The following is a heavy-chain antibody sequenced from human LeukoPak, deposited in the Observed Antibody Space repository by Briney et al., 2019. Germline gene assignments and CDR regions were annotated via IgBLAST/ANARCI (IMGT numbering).Heavy chain of an antibody. CDR3: ASGSSGYYF. D-gene: IGHD3-22*01. J-gene: IGHJ4*02. V-gene: IGHV3-21*01. CDR2: ISSSSNYI. Sequence: GGSLRLSCAASGFTFSSYSMNWVRQAPGKGLEWVSSISSSSNYIYYADSVKGRFTISRDNAKNSLYLQMNSLRAEDTAVYYCASGSSGYYFWGQGTLVTVSS. CDR1: GFTFSSYS.